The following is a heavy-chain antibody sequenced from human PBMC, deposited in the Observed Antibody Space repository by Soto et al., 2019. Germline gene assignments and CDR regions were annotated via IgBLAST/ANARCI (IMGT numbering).Heavy chain of an antibody. CDR1: GYTFSSYG. Sequence: ASVKVSCKASGYTFSSYGMHWVRQAPGHRLEWMGWINVGNGGTAYSQKFRPRVTITRDTTASTAYMELNSLISEDTAVYYCARQDAFDVWGQGTMVTV. J-gene: IGHJ3*01. CDR2: INVGNGGT. CDR3: ARQDAFDV. V-gene: IGHV1-3*01.